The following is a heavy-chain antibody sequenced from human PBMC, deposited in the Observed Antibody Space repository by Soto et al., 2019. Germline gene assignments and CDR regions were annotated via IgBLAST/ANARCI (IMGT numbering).Heavy chain of an antibody. Sequence: SVKVSCKASGFTFTSSAVQWVRQAPGQGLEWMGGIIPIFGTANYAQKFQGRVTITADESTSTAYMELSSLRSEDTAVYYCARHGPNYDFWSGRDSFDYWGQGTLVTVSS. CDR3: ARHGPNYDFWSGRDSFDY. CDR1: GFTFTSSA. V-gene: IGHV1-69*13. D-gene: IGHD3-3*01. J-gene: IGHJ4*02. CDR2: IIPIFGTA.